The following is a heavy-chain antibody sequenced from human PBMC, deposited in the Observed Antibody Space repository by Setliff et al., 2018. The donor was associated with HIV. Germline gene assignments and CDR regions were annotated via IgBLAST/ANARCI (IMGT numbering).Heavy chain of an antibody. J-gene: IGHJ4*02. CDR1: GYTFTTYA. CDR2: INAGNGDT. D-gene: IGHD7-27*01. CDR3: ARDLPTPNWGFDY. Sequence: ASVKVSCKASGYTFTTYAMHWVRQAPGQRLEWMGWINAGNGDTKYSQKFQGRVTATTDTSASTAYMELSSLRSEDTAVYYCARDLPTPNWGFDYWGQGTLVTVSS. V-gene: IGHV1-3*01.